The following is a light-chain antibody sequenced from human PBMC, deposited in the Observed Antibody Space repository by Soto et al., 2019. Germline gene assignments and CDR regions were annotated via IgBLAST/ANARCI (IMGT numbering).Light chain of an antibody. Sequence: EVVMTQSPATLSVSPGERATLSCRASQSVSSNLAWYQHKPGQAPRLLIYGTSNRAAGVPARFSGSGSGTEFPLTISSLQSEDFAVYYCQQYNNWPPEGTFGQGTKLEIK. CDR3: QQYNNWPPEGT. V-gene: IGKV3-15*01. CDR1: QSVSSN. CDR2: GTS. J-gene: IGKJ2*01.